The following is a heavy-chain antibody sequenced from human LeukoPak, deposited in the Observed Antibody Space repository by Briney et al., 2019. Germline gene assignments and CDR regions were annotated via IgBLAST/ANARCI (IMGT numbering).Heavy chain of an antibody. J-gene: IGHJ4*02. CDR1: GFTVNSNY. D-gene: IGHD1-26*01. CDR2: VYSGDTT. V-gene: IGHV3-66*01. Sequence: PGGSLRLSCAASGFTVNSNYMSWVRQAPGKGLEWVSVVYSGDTTYYADSVKGRFTISRDDSTNTLYLLMNSLRAEDTAVYYCARGYLIDYWGQGTLVTVSS. CDR3: ARGYLIDY.